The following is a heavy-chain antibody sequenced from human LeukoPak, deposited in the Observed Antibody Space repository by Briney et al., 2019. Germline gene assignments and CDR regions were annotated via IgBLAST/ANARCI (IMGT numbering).Heavy chain of an antibody. CDR1: RYTFTDYY. CDR3: ARPYTNGWFDP. J-gene: IGHJ5*02. Sequence: ASVKVSCKGSRYTFTDYYIHWVRQAPGQGLEWMGWINPNTGGTNSEQKFQGRVTMTRDTSISTVYMELNRLTSDDTAVYFCARPYTNGWFDPWGRGPLAPVPS. V-gene: IGHV1-2*02. D-gene: IGHD4-11*01. CDR2: INPNTGGT.